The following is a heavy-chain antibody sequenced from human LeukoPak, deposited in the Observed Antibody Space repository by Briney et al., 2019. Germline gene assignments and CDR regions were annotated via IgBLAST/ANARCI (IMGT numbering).Heavy chain of an antibody. Sequence: EASVKVSCKASGYTFTSYDINWVPQATGQGLEWMGWMNHNSGNTGYAQKFQGRVTITRNTSISTAYMELSSLRSEDTAVYYCPRSLRWLQDYWGQGTLVTVSS. CDR3: PRSLRWLQDY. V-gene: IGHV1-8*03. CDR1: GYTFTSYD. J-gene: IGHJ4*02. CDR2: MNHNSGNT. D-gene: IGHD5-18*01.